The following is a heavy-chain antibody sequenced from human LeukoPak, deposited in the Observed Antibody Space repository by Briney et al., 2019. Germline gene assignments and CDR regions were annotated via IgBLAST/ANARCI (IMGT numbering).Heavy chain of an antibody. J-gene: IGHJ4*02. D-gene: IGHD2-8*01. Sequence: PGGSLRLSCAASGFTFDDYAMHWVRQAPGKGLEWVAVIWYDGSSKEYADSVKGRFTISRDNSKNTLYLEMNSLRAEDTAVYYCARENGHFDYWGQGTLVTVSS. CDR1: GFTFDDYA. V-gene: IGHV3-33*08. CDR3: ARENGHFDY. CDR2: IWYDGSSK.